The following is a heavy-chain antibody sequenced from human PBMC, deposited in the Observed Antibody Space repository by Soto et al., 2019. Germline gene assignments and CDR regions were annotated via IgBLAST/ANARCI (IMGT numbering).Heavy chain of an antibody. CDR1: GGSVSSGSYY. V-gene: IGHV4-61*01. CDR2: IYYSGST. D-gene: IGHD3-22*01. CDR3: ARGWSFYDTTGFDY. Sequence: QVQLQESGPGLVKPSETLSLTCTVSGGSVSSGSYYWSWIRQPPGMGLEWIGYIYYSGSTNYNPSLKSRVTISVDTSKNQFSLKLSSVTAADTAVYYCARGWSFYDTTGFDYWGQGTLVTVSS. J-gene: IGHJ4*02.